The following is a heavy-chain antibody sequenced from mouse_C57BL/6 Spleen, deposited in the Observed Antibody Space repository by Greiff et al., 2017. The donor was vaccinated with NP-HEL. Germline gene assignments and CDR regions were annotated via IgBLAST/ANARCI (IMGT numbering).Heavy chain of an antibody. Sequence: EVKVEESGGGLVQPGGSLKLSCAASGFTFSDYYMYWVRQTPEKRLEWVAYISNGGGSTYYPDTVKGRFTISRDNAKNTLYLQMSRLKSEDTAMYYCASYYTDYYAMDYWGQGTSVTVSS. J-gene: IGHJ4*01. D-gene: IGHD2-12*01. CDR3: ASYYTDYYAMDY. CDR2: ISNGGGST. V-gene: IGHV5-12*01. CDR1: GFTFSDYY.